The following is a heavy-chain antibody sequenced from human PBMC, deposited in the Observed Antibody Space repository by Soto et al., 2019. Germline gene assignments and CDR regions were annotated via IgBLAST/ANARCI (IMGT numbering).Heavy chain of an antibody. CDR2: ISGYNGNT. CDR3: AREYGNYGPDY. D-gene: IGHD4-17*01. Sequence: QVQLVQSGAEVKNPGASVKVSCKASGYTSTTYGIAWVRQAPGQGREWMGWISGYNGNTNYAQKLQGRVTMTSDTSTNTAYMELRSLRSDDTAVYYCAREYGNYGPDYWGQGTLVTVSS. CDR1: GYTSTTYG. J-gene: IGHJ4*02. V-gene: IGHV1-18*01.